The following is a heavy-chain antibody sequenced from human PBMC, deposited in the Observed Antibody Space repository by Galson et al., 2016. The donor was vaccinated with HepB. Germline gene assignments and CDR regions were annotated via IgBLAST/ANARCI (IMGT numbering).Heavy chain of an antibody. D-gene: IGHD3-22*01. V-gene: IGHV3-30*04. CDR2: ISFDGSNK. CDR1: GFTFSSYA. CDR3: AREVTMIVGRTFDI. Sequence: SLRLSCAASGFTFSSYAFHWVRQAPGKGLEWVAVISFDGSNKYYADPLKGRFTISRDNSKTTLYLQMNSLRAEDTAVYYCAREVTMIVGRTFDIWGQGTLVTVSS. J-gene: IGHJ3*02.